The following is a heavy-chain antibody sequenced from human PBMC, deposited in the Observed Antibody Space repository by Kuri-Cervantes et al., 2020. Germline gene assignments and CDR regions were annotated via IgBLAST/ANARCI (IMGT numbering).Heavy chain of an antibody. D-gene: IGHD5-12*01. Sequence: GGSPRLLGKGSGYSFTSYWIGWVRQMPGKGLEWMGIIYPGDSDTRYSPSFQGQVTISADKSISTAYLQWSSLKASDTAMYYCARDNWGYDRRYFDYWGQGALVTVSS. CDR1: GYSFTSYW. J-gene: IGHJ4*02. CDR2: IYPGDSDT. CDR3: ARDNWGYDRRYFDY. V-gene: IGHV5-51*01.